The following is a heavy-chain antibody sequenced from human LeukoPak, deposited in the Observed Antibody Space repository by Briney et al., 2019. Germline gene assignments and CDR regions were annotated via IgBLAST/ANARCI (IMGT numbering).Heavy chain of an antibody. D-gene: IGHD5-12*01. CDR3: SPCGHAYDWFGP. Sequence: SVKVSCKAFGATLNIGHAFIWARQAPGQGLQWMGRIIPFLGEVDYAQNFQGRVSFTADKSTATMYMEMKSLRLDDTAIYYCSPCGHAYDWFGPWGQGTLVTVSS. J-gene: IGHJ5*02. CDR1: GATLNIGHA. V-gene: IGHV1-69*04. CDR2: IIPFLGEV.